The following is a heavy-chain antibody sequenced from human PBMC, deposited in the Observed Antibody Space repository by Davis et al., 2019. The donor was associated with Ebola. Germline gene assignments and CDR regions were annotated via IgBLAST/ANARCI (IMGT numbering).Heavy chain of an antibody. CDR3: ARISSGFLYFGMDV. D-gene: IGHD6-19*01. CDR1: GDSISSYY. J-gene: IGHJ6*02. Sequence: SETLSLTCTVSGDSISSYYWSWIRQPPGKGLEWIGYIDYSGSTNYNPPLKSRVTISVDTSKNQFSVKLSSVTAADTAVYYCARISSGFLYFGMDVWGQGTTVTVSS. V-gene: IGHV4-59*01. CDR2: IDYSGST.